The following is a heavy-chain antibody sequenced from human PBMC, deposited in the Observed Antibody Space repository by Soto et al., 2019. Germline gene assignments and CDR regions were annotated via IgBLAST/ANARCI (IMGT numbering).Heavy chain of an antibody. V-gene: IGHV4-39*01. CDR1: GGSISSSSYY. Sequence: QLQLQESGPGLVKPSETLSLTCTVSGGSISSSSYYWGWIRQPPGKGLEWIGSIHYSGSTYYNPSLKSRVTISVDTSKNQFSLKMSSVTAADTAVYYCARYSSSWSGWFDPWGQGTLVTVSS. J-gene: IGHJ5*02. CDR3: ARYSSSWSGWFDP. D-gene: IGHD6-13*01. CDR2: IHYSGST.